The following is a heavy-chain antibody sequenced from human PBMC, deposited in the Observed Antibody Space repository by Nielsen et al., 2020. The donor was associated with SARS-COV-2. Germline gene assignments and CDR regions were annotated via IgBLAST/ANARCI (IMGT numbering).Heavy chain of an antibody. CDR2: ISASRIYI. D-gene: IGHD5-18*01. Sequence: GESLKISCAASGFTFSSYSMNWVRQAPGKGLEWVSSISASRIYIFYADSVKGRFTISRNNAKNSVFLQLTGLRAEDTAVYYCARVERGYSYGVWGQGTTVTVSS. CDR3: ARVERGYSYGV. V-gene: IGHV3-21*01. CDR1: GFTFSSYS. J-gene: IGHJ6*02.